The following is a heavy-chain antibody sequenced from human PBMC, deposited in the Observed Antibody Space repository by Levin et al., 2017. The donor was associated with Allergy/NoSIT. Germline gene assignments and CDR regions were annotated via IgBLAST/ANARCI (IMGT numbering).Heavy chain of an antibody. J-gene: IGHJ6*02. D-gene: IGHD2-21*02. CDR2: IYSGGST. V-gene: IGHV3-53*01. CDR3: AREVVVTAIRLHYGMDV. CDR1: GFTVSSNY. Sequence: PGGSLRLSCAASGFTVSSNYMSWVRQAPGKGLEWVSVIYSGGSTYYADSVKGRFTISRDNSKNTLYLQMNSLRAEDTAVYYCAREVVVTAIRLHYGMDVWGQGTTVTVSS.